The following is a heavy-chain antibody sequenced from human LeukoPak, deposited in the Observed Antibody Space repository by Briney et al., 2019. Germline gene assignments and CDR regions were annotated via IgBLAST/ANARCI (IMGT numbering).Heavy chain of an antibody. Sequence: ASVNVSCKASGYNFATYGFCWVRQAPGHGLEWMGWISANSGKTTYAQKFQGRVTVTTDTSTTTAYMELRTLRPDDTAVYYCAKVAGDRMDYWGQGTLVTVSS. CDR2: ISANSGKT. CDR3: AKVAGDRMDY. D-gene: IGHD6-13*01. V-gene: IGHV1-18*01. CDR1: GYNFATYG. J-gene: IGHJ4*02.